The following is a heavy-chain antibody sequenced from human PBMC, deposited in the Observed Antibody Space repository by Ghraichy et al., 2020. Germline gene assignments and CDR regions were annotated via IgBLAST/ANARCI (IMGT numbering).Heavy chain of an antibody. Sequence: ASVKVSCKASGYTFTSYGISWVRQAPGHGLEWMGWISAYNGNTNYAQKLQGRVTMTTDTSTSTAYMELRSLRSDDTAVYYCARDWGKSGSVVTDYWGQGTLVTVSS. D-gene: IGHD5-12*01. J-gene: IGHJ4*02. CDR2: ISAYNGNT. CDR1: GYTFTSYG. V-gene: IGHV1-18*01. CDR3: ARDWGKSGSVVTDY.